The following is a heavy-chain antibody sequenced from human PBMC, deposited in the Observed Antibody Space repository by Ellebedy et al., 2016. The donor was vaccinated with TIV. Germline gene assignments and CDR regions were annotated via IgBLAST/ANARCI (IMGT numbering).Heavy chain of an antibody. V-gene: IGHV4-4*02. D-gene: IGHD3-10*01. Sequence: SESLSLTXAVSGASASSSTWWWCVRQTPGKGLEWIGEIFHSGRTNYNPSLKSRVTISVDKSKNAISLRLTSVAAADTAVYYCARNVWFGELSDPFYFDYWGQGRLVTVSS. CDR3: ARNVWFGELSDPFYFDY. CDR2: IFHSGRT. CDR1: GASASSSTW. J-gene: IGHJ4*02.